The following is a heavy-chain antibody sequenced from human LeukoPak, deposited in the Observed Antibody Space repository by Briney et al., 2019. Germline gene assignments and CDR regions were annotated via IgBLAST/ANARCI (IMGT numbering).Heavy chain of an antibody. CDR3: ARVGGNSLNDRFDY. J-gene: IGHJ4*02. V-gene: IGHV5-51*04. CDR2: SDPSDSYT. D-gene: IGHD2/OR15-2a*01. CDR1: GDSFSTYW. Sequence: GEALKISCKGSGDSFSTYWICWVRQKPGEGLEWMGMSDPSDSYTRNHPAIQGQVYILVDHHVQTADLNWNRLKDTDTAMYYCARVGGNSLNDRFDYWGQGTLVSVSA.